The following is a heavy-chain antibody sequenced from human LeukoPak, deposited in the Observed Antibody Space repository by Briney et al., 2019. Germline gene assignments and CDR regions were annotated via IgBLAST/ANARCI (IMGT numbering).Heavy chain of an antibody. CDR2: FYPEDGET. D-gene: IGHD3-22*01. Sequence: ASVKVSCKVAGYTPTELSMQWVRQAPGKGLEWMGGFYPEDGETIYAQKFQGRVTMTEDTSTDTAYMELSSLRSEDTAVYYCATTADDYYDSSGYPSYFDYWGQGTLVTVSS. CDR3: ATTADDYYDSSGYPSYFDY. CDR1: GYTPTELS. V-gene: IGHV1-24*01. J-gene: IGHJ4*02.